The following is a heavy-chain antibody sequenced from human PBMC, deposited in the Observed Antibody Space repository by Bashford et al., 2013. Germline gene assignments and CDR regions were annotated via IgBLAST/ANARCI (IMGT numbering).Heavy chain of an antibody. Sequence: SVKGLPARASGYTFTNYGISWVRQAPGQGLEWMGGIIPIFGTANYAQKFQGRVTITADKSTSTAYMELSSLRSEDTAVYYCARDQSSSSYNWFDPSGGGTPWSPVSS. CDR3: ARDQSSSSYNWFDP. V-gene: IGHV1-69*06. J-gene: IGHJ5*01. CDR1: GYTFTNYG. CDR2: IIPIFGTA. D-gene: IGHD6-13*01.